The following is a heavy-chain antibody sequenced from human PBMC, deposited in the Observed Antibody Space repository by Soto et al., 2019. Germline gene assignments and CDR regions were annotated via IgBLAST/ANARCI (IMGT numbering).Heavy chain of an antibody. CDR1: GYSFTSYW. D-gene: IGHD2-2*01. V-gene: IGHV5-51*01. Sequence: GESLKISCKTSGYSFTSYWIGWVRQMPGKGMEWMGNIYPYDSDTRYSPSFQGQVTISADTSITTAYLQWSGLRASDTAMYFCARHLVGSTRGNFDYWGQGILVTVSS. J-gene: IGHJ4*01. CDR2: IYPYDSDT. CDR3: ARHLVGSTRGNFDY.